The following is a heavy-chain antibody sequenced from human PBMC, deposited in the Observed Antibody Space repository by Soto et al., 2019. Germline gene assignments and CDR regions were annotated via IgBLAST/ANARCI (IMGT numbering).Heavy chain of an antibody. D-gene: IGHD2-2*01. CDR2: ISYDGSNK. J-gene: IGHJ6*02. Sequence: PGGSLRLSCAASGFTFSSYGMHWVRQAPGKGLEWVAVISYDGSNKYYADSVKGRFTISRDNSKNTLYLQMNSLRAEDTAVYYCAKDRKLESTRARPRHYYYYYGMDVWGQGTTVTVSS. CDR1: GFTFSSYG. V-gene: IGHV3-30*18. CDR3: AKDRKLESTRARPRHYYYYYGMDV.